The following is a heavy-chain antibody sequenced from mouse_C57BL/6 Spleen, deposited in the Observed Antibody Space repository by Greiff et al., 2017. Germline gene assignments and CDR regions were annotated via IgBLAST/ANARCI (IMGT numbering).Heavy chain of an antibody. CDR2: ISSGSSTI. J-gene: IGHJ4*01. D-gene: IGHD2-3*01. V-gene: IGHV5-17*01. CDR3: ANDSYFAMDY. CDR1: GFTFSDYG. Sequence: EVMLVESGGGLVKPGGSLKLSCAASGFTFSDYGMHWVRQAPEKGLEWVAYISSGSSTIYYADTVKGRFTISRDNAKNTLFLQMTSLRSEDTAMYYCANDSYFAMDYWGQGTSVTVSS.